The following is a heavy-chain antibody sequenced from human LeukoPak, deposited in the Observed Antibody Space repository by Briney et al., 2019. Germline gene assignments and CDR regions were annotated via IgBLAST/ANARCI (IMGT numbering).Heavy chain of an antibody. D-gene: IGHD2-2*01. Sequence: ASVTVSFKASVYTFTDYYMHWVRQAPGQGLEWRGCINSNSGGTNYPQKFQGRVTMTRDTSISTAYMELSRLISDGTAVYYCTRDPTYLFIVVVPAASRWFDPWGQGTLVTVSS. CDR3: TRDPTYLFIVVVPAASRWFDP. CDR2: INSNSGGT. V-gene: IGHV1-2*02. CDR1: VYTFTDYY. J-gene: IGHJ5*02.